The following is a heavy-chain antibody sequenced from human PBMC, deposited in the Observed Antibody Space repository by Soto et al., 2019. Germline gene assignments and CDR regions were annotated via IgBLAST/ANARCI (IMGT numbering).Heavy chain of an antibody. CDR3: ARTPHYDILTGYQYYFDY. V-gene: IGHV4-59*01. Sequence: SETLSLTCTVSGGSISSYYWSWIRQPPGKGLEWIGYIYYSGSTNYNPSLKSRVTISVDTSKNQFSLKLSSVTAADTAVYYCARTPHYDILTGYQYYFDYWGQGTLVTVSS. D-gene: IGHD3-9*01. CDR2: IYYSGST. CDR1: GGSISSYY. J-gene: IGHJ4*02.